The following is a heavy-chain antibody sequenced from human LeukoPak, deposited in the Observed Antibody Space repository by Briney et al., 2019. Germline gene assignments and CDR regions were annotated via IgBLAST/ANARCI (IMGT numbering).Heavy chain of an antibody. CDR3: AGDRGTYYYDSSSHYDGFDI. CDR2: IKQDGSEK. J-gene: IGHJ3*02. D-gene: IGHD3-22*01. CDR1: GFIFSTYW. Sequence: GGSLRLSCAASGFIFSTYWMSWVRQAPGKGLEWVANIKQDGSEKYYVDSVKGRFTISRDNAKNSLYLQMNSLRAEDTAVYYCAGDRGTYYYDSSSHYDGFDIWGQGTMVTVSS. V-gene: IGHV3-7*01.